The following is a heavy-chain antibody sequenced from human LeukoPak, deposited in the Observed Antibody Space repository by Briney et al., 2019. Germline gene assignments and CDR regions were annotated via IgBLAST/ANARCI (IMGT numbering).Heavy chain of an antibody. CDR3: ARDPNSFDCGDKREWFDP. J-gene: IGHJ5*02. V-gene: IGHV3-74*01. CDR1: GFTFSRHW. D-gene: IGHD4-23*01. CDR2: INSDGTNR. Sequence: GGSLRLSCAASGFTFSRHWMHWVRQGPGKGLVWVSCINSDGTNRRYAESVKGRFSISRDNAKNTVYLQMNSLRAEDTAVYYCARDPNSFDCGDKREWFDPWGQGTLVTVSS.